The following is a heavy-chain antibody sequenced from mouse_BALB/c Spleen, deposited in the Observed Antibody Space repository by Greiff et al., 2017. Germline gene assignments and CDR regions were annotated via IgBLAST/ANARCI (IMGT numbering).Heavy chain of an antibody. V-gene: IGHV1-7*01. Sequence: VKLVESGAELAKPGASVKMSCKASGYTFTSYWMHWVKQRPGQGLEWIGYINPSTGYTEYNQKFKDKATLTADKSSSTAYMQLSSLTSEDSAVYYCARYGNFFAYWGQGTLVTVSA. CDR1: GYTFTSYW. CDR3: ARYGNFFAY. D-gene: IGHD2-1*01. CDR2: INPSTGYT. J-gene: IGHJ3*01.